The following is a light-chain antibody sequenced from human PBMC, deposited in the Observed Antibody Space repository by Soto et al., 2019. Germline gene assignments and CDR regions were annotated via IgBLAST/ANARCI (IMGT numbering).Light chain of an antibody. CDR3: QQYNSYSPWT. Sequence: DIQMTQSPSTLSGSVGDRVTITCRASQTISSWLAWYQQKPGKAPKLLIYKASTLKSGVPSRFSGSGSGTEFNLTISSLQHDDFATYYCQQYNSYSPWTFGQGTKVDIK. V-gene: IGKV1-5*03. J-gene: IGKJ1*01. CDR2: KAS. CDR1: QTISSW.